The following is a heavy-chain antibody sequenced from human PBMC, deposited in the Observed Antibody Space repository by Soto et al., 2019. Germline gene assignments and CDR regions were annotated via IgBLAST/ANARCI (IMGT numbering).Heavy chain of an antibody. D-gene: IGHD2-21*02. Sequence: SVKVSCKASGFTFTSSAVQWVRQARGQRLEWIGWIVVGSGNTNYAQKFQERVTITRDMSTSTAYMELSSLRSEDTAVYYCAALCGGDCSYYFDYWGQGPLVTVSS. V-gene: IGHV1-58*01. J-gene: IGHJ4*02. CDR1: GFTFTSSA. CDR2: IVVGSGNT. CDR3: AALCGGDCSYYFDY.